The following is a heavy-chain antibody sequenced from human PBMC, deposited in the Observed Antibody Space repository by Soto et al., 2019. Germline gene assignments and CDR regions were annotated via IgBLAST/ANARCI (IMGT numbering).Heavy chain of an antibody. V-gene: IGHV1-18*01. Sequence: QVQLVQSGAEVKKPGASVKVSCKASGYTFTNYAISWVRQAPGQGLEWMGWISAYNRNTNYAQKLQGRVTMTTDTSTSSASMELRSLRSDDTAVYYCARAWFGDFVYYFDYWGQGTLVTVSS. J-gene: IGHJ4*02. CDR3: ARAWFGDFVYYFDY. CDR1: GYTFTNYA. D-gene: IGHD3-10*01. CDR2: ISAYNRNT.